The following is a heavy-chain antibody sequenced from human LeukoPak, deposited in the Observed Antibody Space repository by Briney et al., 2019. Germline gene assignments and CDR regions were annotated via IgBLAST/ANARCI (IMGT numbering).Heavy chain of an antibody. CDR2: ISDSANRI. J-gene: IGHJ4*02. Sequence: PGGSLRLSCAASGFTFSSYAMSWVRQAPGKGLEWVSSISDSANRIYYADSVKGRFTISRDNSKNTLFLQMNSLRAEDTAVYYCAKDPVADLEYFDYWGQGTLVTVSS. V-gene: IGHV3-23*01. D-gene: IGHD6-19*01. CDR3: AKDPVADLEYFDY. CDR1: GFTFSSYA.